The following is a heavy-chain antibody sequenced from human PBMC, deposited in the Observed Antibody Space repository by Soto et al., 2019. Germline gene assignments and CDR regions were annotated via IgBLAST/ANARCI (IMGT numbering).Heavy chain of an antibody. J-gene: IGHJ6*02. CDR1: GGSISSYY. CDR2: IYYSGST. CDR3: ARDTRVVAAQPPYYYYYYGMDV. Sequence: PSETLSLTCTVSGGSISSYYWRWIRQPPGKGLEWIGHIYYSGSTNYNPSLKSRVTISVDTSKNQFSLKLSSVTAADTAVYYCARDTRVVAAQPPYYYYYYGMDVWGQGTTVTVSS. V-gene: IGHV4-59*01. D-gene: IGHD3-3*01.